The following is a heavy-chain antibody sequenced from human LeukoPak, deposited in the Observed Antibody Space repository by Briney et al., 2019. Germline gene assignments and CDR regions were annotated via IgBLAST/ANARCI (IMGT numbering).Heavy chain of an antibody. J-gene: IGHJ6*02. CDR3: ARTLYSSSWPYYYYGMDV. Sequence: GGSLRLSCAASGFTFSSYAMSWVRQAPGKGLEWVAVIWYDGSNKYYADSVKGRFSISRDNSKNTLHLQMNSLRAEDTAVYYCARTLYSSSWPYYYYGMDVWGQGATVTVSS. CDR2: IWYDGSNK. CDR1: GFTFSSYA. D-gene: IGHD6-13*01. V-gene: IGHV3-33*08.